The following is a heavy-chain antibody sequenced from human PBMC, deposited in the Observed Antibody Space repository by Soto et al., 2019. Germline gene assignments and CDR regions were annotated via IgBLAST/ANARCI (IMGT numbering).Heavy chain of an antibody. CDR2: IYYSGTT. Sequence: SETLSLTCTVSGGSISSYCWNWIRQPPGKGLEWIGYIYYSGTTNYNPSLKSRVTISVDTSKNQFSLKLSSVTAADTAVYYCARVDSSGYYTYDYWGQGTLVTVSS. CDR3: ARVDSSGYYTYDY. J-gene: IGHJ4*02. V-gene: IGHV4-59*01. CDR1: GGSISSYC. D-gene: IGHD3-22*01.